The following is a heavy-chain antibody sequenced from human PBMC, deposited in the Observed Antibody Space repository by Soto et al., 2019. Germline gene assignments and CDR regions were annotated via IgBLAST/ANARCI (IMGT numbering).Heavy chain of an antibody. D-gene: IGHD3-10*01. Sequence: EGQLVESGGGLVQPGGSLRLSCVASGFSFSTFWINWVRQAPGKGLKGVANINQDGSEKYYVDSVKGRFTISRDNAKNSLYLQMNNLRAEDTAVYYCVGSNYHAYWGPGTLITVPS. V-gene: IGHV3-7*01. CDR3: VGSNYHAY. CDR2: INQDGSEK. CDR1: GFSFSTFW. J-gene: IGHJ4*02.